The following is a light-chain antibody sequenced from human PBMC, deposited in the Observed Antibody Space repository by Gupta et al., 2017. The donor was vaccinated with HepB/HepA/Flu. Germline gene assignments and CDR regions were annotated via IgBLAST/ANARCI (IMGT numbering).Light chain of an antibody. CDR2: DVS. CDR3: QQYDNRHLTVT. CDR1: QHINNY. J-gene: IGKJ3*01. V-gene: IGKV1-33*01. Sequence: DIQMTQSPTSLSASVGDRVTITCQASQHINNYLNWYQQKPGKAPKLLIYDVSNLEGGVTLRFSGSGCGTDFTFTISSRQPEDDEIYYCQQYDNRHLTVTFGHGTKVDVK.